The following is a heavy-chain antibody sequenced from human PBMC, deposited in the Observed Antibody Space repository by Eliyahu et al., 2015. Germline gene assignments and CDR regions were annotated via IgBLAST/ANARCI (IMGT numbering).Heavy chain of an antibody. V-gene: IGHV4-38-2*01. D-gene: IGHD5-18*01. J-gene: IGHJ4*02. CDR1: GYSISSGYY. CDR2: IYHSGST. CDR3: ASGIQLWXAFDY. Sequence: QVQLQESGPGLVKXSETLSLTCAVSGYSISSGYYWGWIRQPPGKGLEWIGSIYHSGSTYYNPSLKSRVTISVDTSKNQFSLKLSSVTAADTAVYYCASGIQLWXAFDYWGQGTLVTVSS.